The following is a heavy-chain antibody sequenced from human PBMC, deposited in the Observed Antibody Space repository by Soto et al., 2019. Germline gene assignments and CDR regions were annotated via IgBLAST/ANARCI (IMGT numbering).Heavy chain of an antibody. D-gene: IGHD3-10*01. V-gene: IGHV3-23*01. CDR3: AKIGVLRNGYLSYTRGDY. CDR1: VSTFSKYF. Sequence: VQLLESGGGLVQPGGSLRLSCAASVSTFSKYFMSWVRQAPGRGLEWVSSISSSGDDTYYADSVKGRFTMSRDNFKNTLSLQMNTLRADDTAVYYCAKIGVLRNGYLSYTRGDYWGQGTLVTVSS. CDR2: ISSSGDDT. J-gene: IGHJ4*02.